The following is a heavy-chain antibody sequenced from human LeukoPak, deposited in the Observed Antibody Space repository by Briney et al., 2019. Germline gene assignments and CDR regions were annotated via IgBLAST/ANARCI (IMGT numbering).Heavy chain of an antibody. CDR3: TTIPYCSSTSCYGR. Sequence: GGSLRLSCAASGFTFSGSAMHWVRQASGKGLEWVGRIRSKANTYATAYAASVKGRFTISRDDSKNTAYLQMNSLNTEDTAVYYCTTIPYCSSTSCYGRWGQGTLVTVSS. J-gene: IGHJ4*02. CDR1: GFTFSGSA. D-gene: IGHD2-2*01. CDR2: IRSKANTYAT. V-gene: IGHV3-73*01.